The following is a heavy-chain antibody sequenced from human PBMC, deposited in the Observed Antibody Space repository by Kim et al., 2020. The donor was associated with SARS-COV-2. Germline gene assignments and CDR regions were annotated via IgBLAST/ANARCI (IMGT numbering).Heavy chain of an antibody. J-gene: IGHJ6*01. CDR2: IHSSGCT. V-gene: IGHV4-39*02. D-gene: IGHD1-1*01. CDR3: ARLDAHDDTGYYY. CDR1: RGSITTTTSL. Sequence: SETLSLTCSVSRGSITTTTSLWAWIRQPPGKGLEWLGNIHSSGCTLYNPSLKSRLTISVDTSKNDFSLRLTSVTAADTGVYYCARLDAHDDTGYYY.